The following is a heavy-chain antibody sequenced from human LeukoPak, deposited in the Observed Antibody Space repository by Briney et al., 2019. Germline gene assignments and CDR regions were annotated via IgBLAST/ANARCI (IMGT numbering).Heavy chain of an antibody. J-gene: IGHJ4*02. CDR2: IYSGGST. D-gene: IGHD2-21*01. CDR1: GFTVSSNY. CDR3: ARGYSSDN. Sequence: GRSLRLSCAASGFTVSSNYMSWVRQAPGKGLEWVSVIYSGGSTYYADSVKGRFTISRDNSQNTLNLQMNSLRAEDAAVYYCARGYSSDNWGQGTLVTVSS. V-gene: IGHV3-66*01.